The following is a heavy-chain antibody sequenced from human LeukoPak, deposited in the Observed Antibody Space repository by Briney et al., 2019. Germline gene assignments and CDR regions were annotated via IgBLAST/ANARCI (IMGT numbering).Heavy chain of an antibody. J-gene: IGHJ5*02. CDR1: GGSFSGYY. CDR2: INHSGST. V-gene: IGHV4-34*01. D-gene: IGHD6-13*01. Sequence: RASETLSLTCAVYGGSFSGYYWSWIRRPPGKGLEWIGEINHSGSTNYNPSLKSRVTISVDTSKNQFSLKLSSVTAADTAVYYCATAAGYWFDPWGQGTLVTVSS. CDR3: ATAAGYWFDP.